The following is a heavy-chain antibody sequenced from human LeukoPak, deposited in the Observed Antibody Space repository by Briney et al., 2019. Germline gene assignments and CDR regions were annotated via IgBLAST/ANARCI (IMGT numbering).Heavy chain of an antibody. CDR2: IYTSGST. CDR3: ARDRVQLQS. CDR1: GGSISSGSYY. J-gene: IGHJ5*02. V-gene: IGHV4-61*02. D-gene: IGHD1-1*01. Sequence: SETLTLTCTVSGGSISSGSYYWSWIPQPAGKGLEWIGRIYTSGSTNYNPSLKSRVTISVDTSKNQFSLKLSSVTAADTAVYYCARDRVQLQSWGQGTLVTVSS.